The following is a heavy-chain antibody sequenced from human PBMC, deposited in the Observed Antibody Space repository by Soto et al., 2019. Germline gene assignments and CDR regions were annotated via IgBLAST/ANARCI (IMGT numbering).Heavy chain of an antibody. CDR1: GFTVCSSY. CDR3: VRVRFWTGYYYCSMGV. CDR2: IHSGGST. D-gene: IGHD3-3*01. J-gene: IGHJ6*02. Sequence: PWGSLRLSCAASGFTVCSSYMSWVRQAPGKGLEWVSVIHSGGSTYYADSVKGRFTISRDNSKNTLYLPMNSLRAEDTAVYYCVRVRFWTGYYYCSMGVWGQGTTVTVSS. V-gene: IGHV3-53*01.